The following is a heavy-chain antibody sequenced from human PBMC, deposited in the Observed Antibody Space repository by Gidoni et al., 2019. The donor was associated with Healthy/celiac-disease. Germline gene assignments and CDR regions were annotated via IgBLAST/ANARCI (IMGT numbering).Heavy chain of an antibody. CDR3: ARGAWFGELRYNWFDP. V-gene: IGHV1-2*02. CDR2: INPNSGGT. D-gene: IGHD3-10*01. Sequence: QVQLVQSGAEVKKPGASVKVSCKASGYTFTGSYMHWVRQAPGQGLEWMGWINPNSGGTNYAQKFQGRVTMTRDTSISTAYMELSRLRSDDTAVYYCARGAWFGELRYNWFDPWGQGTLVTVSS. CDR1: GYTFTGSY. J-gene: IGHJ5*02.